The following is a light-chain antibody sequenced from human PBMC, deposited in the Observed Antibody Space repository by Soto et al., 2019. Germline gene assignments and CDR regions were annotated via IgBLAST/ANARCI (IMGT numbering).Light chain of an antibody. V-gene: IGLV4-69*01. J-gene: IGLJ3*02. CDR3: QTWGTGTRGV. CDR1: SGHSSYA. CDR2: LNSDGSH. Sequence: QLVLTQSPSASASLGASVMLTSTLSSGHSSYAIAWHQQQPEKGPRYLMKLNSDGSHSKGDGIPDRFSGSSSGAERYLTISSLQSEDEADYYCQTWGTGTRGVFGGGTKVTVL.